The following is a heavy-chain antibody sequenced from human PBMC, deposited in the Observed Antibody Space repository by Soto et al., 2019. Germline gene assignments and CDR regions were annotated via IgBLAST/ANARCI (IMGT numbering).Heavy chain of an antibody. CDR3: ARGISLIVEVHRDAPDKYYFDS. V-gene: IGHV4-34*01. D-gene: IGHD2-15*01. J-gene: IGHJ4*02. CDR1: GGSFSGYY. Sequence: SETLSLTCAVYGGSFSGYYWSWIRQSPGKGLEWIGEINHSGGSISNPSLKSRVTISVDTSKNQFSLKLRSVTAADTAAYYCARGISLIVEVHRDAPDKYYFDSWSQGTLVTVSS. CDR2: INHSGGS.